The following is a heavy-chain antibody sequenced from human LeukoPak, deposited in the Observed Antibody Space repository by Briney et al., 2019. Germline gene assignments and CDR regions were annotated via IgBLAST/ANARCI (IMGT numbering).Heavy chain of an antibody. CDR2: IYSGGST. D-gene: IGHD3-22*01. J-gene: IGHJ4*02. V-gene: IGHV3-66*01. Sequence: GGSLRLSCAASGFTVSSNYMNWVRQAPGKGLEWVSLIYSGGSTHYADSVKGRFTISRDNSKNTPYLQMNSLRAEGTAVYYCARGGDSSYYGDYWGQGTLVTVSS. CDR3: ARGGDSSYYGDY. CDR1: GFTVSSNY.